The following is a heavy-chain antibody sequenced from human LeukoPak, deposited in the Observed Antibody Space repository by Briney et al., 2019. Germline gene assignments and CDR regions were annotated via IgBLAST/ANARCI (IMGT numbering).Heavy chain of an antibody. CDR2: ISPNSGGT. D-gene: IGHD2-21*02. CDR1: GYSFTGYY. V-gene: IGHV1-2*02. Sequence: ASVKVSCKASGYSFTGYYLHWVRQAPGQGLEWMGWISPNSGGTDYAQKFQGRVTLTRDTSISTAYMELSRLTSDDTAVYYCARADPGCGGDCYDWRGQGTLVTVSS. CDR3: ARADPGCGGDCYDW. J-gene: IGHJ4*02.